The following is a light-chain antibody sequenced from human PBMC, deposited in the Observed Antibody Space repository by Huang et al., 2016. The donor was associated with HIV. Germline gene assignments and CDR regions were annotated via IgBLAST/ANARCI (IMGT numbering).Light chain of an antibody. CDR1: PNIGAN. CDR2: GAS. Sequence: EIVLTQSPATLSVSPGERATRSCRASPNIGANLTWYQHQPGQAPRLLSYGASTRATGIPPRFSGSGSGTEFMLTISGLESEDFAVYYCQQFNNWPPRFTFGPGTTVDVK. V-gene: IGKV3-15*01. CDR3: QQFNNWPPRFT. J-gene: IGKJ3*01.